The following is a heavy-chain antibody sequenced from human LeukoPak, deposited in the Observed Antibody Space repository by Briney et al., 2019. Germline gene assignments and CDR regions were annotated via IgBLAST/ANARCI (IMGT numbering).Heavy chain of an antibody. D-gene: IGHD6-13*01. CDR2: MNPNSGNT. CDR3: ARGFLVSSSWYADFDY. V-gene: IGHV1-8*01. Sequence: ASVKVSCKASGYTFTSYDINWVRPATGQGLEWMGWMNPNSGNTGYAQKFQGRVTMTRNTSISTAYMELSSLRSDDTAVYYCARGFLVSSSWYADFDYWGQGTLVTVSS. J-gene: IGHJ4*02. CDR1: GYTFTSYD.